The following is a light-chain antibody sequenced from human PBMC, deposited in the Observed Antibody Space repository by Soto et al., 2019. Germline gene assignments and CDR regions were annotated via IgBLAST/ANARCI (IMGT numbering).Light chain of an antibody. CDR3: QQYNSYSWT. J-gene: IGKJ1*01. CDR1: QSLSIW. V-gene: IGKV1-5*01. CDR2: DAS. Sequence: DIQMTQSPSTLSASVGDRVTITSRASQSLSIWLAWYQQKPGKAPKLLSYDASSLESGVPSRFSGSGSGTEFTLTISCLQPDDFATYYCQQYNSYSWTFGQGTKVEIK.